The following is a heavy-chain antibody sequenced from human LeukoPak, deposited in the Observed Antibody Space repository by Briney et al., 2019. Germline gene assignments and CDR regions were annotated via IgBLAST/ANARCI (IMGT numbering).Heavy chain of an antibody. CDR2: INPNSGAT. V-gene: IGHV1-2*02. J-gene: IGHJ4*02. D-gene: IGHD5-18*01. CDR3: ASGYRFGN. Sequence: ASVKVSCKASEYTFTGYYMHWVRQAPGQGLEWMGWINPNSGATDYAQNFQSRVTLTRDTSISTAYMELSRLRSDDTAVYYCASGYRFGNWGQGTLVTVSS. CDR1: EYTFTGYY.